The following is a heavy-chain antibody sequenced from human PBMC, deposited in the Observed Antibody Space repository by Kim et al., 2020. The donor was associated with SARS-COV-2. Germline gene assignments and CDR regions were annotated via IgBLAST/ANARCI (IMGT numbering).Heavy chain of an antibody. D-gene: IGHD3-22*01. CDR1: IGSINSYY. J-gene: IGHJ3*02. V-gene: IGHV4-59*12. CDR3: ARHLYYYNTSGYYPNAFDI. CDR2: VYYDGST. Sequence: SETLSLTCTVSIGSINSYYWSWLRQPPGKGLDWIGYVYYDGSTNYKPSLKSRVTISVGTSRNQFSLKLTSVTAADTAVYYCARHLYYYNTSGYYPNAFDIWGQGTMVTVSS.